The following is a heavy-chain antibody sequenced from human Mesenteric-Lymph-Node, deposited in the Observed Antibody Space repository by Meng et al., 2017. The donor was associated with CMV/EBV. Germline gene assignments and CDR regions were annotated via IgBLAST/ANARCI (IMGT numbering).Heavy chain of an antibody. D-gene: IGHD4-23*01. CDR3: ARGDRNSELPSQH. CDR2: IYYSGST. CDR1: GGSISSSSYY. V-gene: IGHV4-39*07. Sequence: GSLRLSCTVSGGSISSSSYYWGWIRQPPGKGLEWIGSIYYSGSTYYNPSLKSRVTISVDTSKNQFSLKLSSVTAADTAVYYCARGDRNSELPSQHWGQGTLVTVSS. J-gene: IGHJ1*01.